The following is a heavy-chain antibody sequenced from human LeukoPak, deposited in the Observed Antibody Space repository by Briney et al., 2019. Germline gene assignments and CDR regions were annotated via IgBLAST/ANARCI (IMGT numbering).Heavy chain of an antibody. J-gene: IGHJ4*02. CDR1: GGSISSSSYY. CDR2: IYYSGST. V-gene: IGHV4-39*01. D-gene: IGHD7-27*01. Sequence: PSETLSLTHTVSGGSISSSSYYWGWIRQPPGKGLEWIGSIYYSGSTYYNPSLKSRVTISVDTSKNQFSLKLSSVTAADTAVYYCARRDWGHYYFDYWGQGTLVTVSS. CDR3: ARRDWGHYYFDY.